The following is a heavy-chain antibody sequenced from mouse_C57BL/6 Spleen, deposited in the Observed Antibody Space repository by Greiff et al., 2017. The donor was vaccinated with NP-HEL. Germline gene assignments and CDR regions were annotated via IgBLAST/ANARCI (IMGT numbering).Heavy chain of an antibody. Sequence: LQESGAELARPGASVKMSCKASGYTFTSYTMHWVKQRPGQGLEWIGYINPSSGYTKYNQKFKDKATLTADKSSSTAYMQLSSLTSEDSAVYYCARAGVITPDYWGQGTTLTVSS. J-gene: IGHJ2*01. CDR2: INPSSGYT. CDR1: GYTFTSYT. CDR3: ARAGVITPDY. D-gene: IGHD1-1*01. V-gene: IGHV1-4*01.